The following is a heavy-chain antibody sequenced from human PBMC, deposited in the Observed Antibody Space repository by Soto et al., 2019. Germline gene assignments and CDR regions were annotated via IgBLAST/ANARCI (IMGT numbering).Heavy chain of an antibody. CDR1: GFTFSSYG. J-gene: IGHJ4*02. CDR3: ARDESAAADY. Sequence: GGSLRLSCAASGFTFSSYGMHWVRQAPGKGLEWVAVIWYDGSNKYYANSVKGRFTISRDNSKNTLYLQMNSLRTEDTAVYYCARDESAAADYWGQGTLVTVSS. CDR2: IWYDGSNK. D-gene: IGHD2-2*01. V-gene: IGHV3-33*01.